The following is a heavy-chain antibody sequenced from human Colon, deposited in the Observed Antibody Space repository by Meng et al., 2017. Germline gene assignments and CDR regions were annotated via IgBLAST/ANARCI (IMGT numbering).Heavy chain of an antibody. V-gene: IGHV1-58*01. J-gene: IGHJ4*02. D-gene: IGHD3-22*01. CDR1: GFTFTSSA. Sequence: SVKVSCKASGFTFTSSAVQWVRQARGQRLEGRGWIVVGSGNTNYAQKFQERVTITRDISTSTAYMELSSLRSEDTAVYYCAAAASVVTEYYFDYWGQGTLVTVSS. CDR2: IVVGSGNT. CDR3: AAAASVVTEYYFDY.